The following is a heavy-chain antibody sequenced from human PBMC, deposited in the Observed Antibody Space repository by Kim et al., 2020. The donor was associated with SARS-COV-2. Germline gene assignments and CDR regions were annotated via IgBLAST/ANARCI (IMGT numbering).Heavy chain of an antibody. Sequence: SVKGRFTISRDNSKSTLYLQMNSLRAEDTAVYYCAKDNTICKGEEGYFDYWGQGTLVTVSS. D-gene: IGHD3-16*01. V-gene: IGHV3-30*02. J-gene: IGHJ4*02. CDR3: AKDNTICKGEEGYFDY.